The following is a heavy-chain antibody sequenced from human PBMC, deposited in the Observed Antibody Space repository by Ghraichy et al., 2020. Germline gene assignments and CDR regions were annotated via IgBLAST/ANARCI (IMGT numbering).Heavy chain of an antibody. Sequence: GASLRLSCAASGFTFDDYAMHWVRRAPGKGLEWVSLITWDGGSTYYADSVEGRFTISRVNSKNSLYLQMNNLRAEDTAFYYCAKDINAGYGSTSYLGSWGQGTLVTVSS. V-gene: IGHV3-43D*03. CDR3: AKDINAGYGSTSYLGS. CDR1: GFTFDDYA. J-gene: IGHJ5*02. D-gene: IGHD3-10*01. CDR2: ITWDGGST.